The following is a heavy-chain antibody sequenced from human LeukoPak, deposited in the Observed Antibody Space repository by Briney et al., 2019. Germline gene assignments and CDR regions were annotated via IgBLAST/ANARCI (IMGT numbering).Heavy chain of an antibody. D-gene: IGHD4-23*01. CDR3: ARDTVVNLDY. CDR2: ISSSGSTI. CDR1: GFTFSSYE. Sequence: VGSLRLSCAASGFTFSSYEMNWVRQAPGKGLEWVSYISSSGSTIYYADSVKGRFTISRDNAKNSLYLQMNSLRAEDTAVYYCARDTVVNLDYWGQGTLVTVSS. V-gene: IGHV3-48*03. J-gene: IGHJ4*02.